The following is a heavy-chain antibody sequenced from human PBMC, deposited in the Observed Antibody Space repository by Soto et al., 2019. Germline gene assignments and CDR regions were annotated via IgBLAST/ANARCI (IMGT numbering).Heavy chain of an antibody. CDR3: ARGIRRRITMIVVVIWSYFDY. CDR1: GYTFTSYA. CDR2: INAGNGNT. Sequence: ASVKVFCKASGYTFTSYAMHWVRQAPGQRLEWMGWINAGNGNTKYSQKFQGRVTITRDTSASTAYMELSSPRSEDTAVYYCARGIRRRITMIVVVIWSYFDYWGQGTLVTVSS. J-gene: IGHJ4*02. V-gene: IGHV1-3*01. D-gene: IGHD3-22*01.